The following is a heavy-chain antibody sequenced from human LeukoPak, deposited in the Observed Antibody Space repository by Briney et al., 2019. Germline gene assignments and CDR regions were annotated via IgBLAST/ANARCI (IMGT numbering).Heavy chain of an antibody. V-gene: IGHV1-46*01. D-gene: IGHD4-17*01. CDR2: INPSSGFT. CDR3: ARDGDYGDYVLDH. J-gene: IGHJ4*02. Sequence: ASVKVSCKASGYIFTNYYMHWVRQAPGQGLEWMGIINPSSGFTSNAQKFQGRVTMTRDTSTSTVYMELSSLRSEDTALYYCARDGDYGDYVLDHWGQGTLLTVSS. CDR1: GYIFTNYY.